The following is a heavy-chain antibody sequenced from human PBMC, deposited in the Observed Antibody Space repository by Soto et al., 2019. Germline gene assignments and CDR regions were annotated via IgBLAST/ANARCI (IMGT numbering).Heavy chain of an antibody. D-gene: IGHD6-6*01. Sequence: VKVSCKASGYTFTSYYMHWVRQAPGQGLEWMGIINPSGGSTSYAQKFQGRVTMTRDTSTSTVYMELSSLRSEDTAVYYCARNTPSIAARLGADYYYYGLDVWGQGTTVTVSS. J-gene: IGHJ6*02. CDR3: ARNTPSIAARLGADYYYYGLDV. CDR1: GYTFTSYY. CDR2: INPSGGST. V-gene: IGHV1-46*01.